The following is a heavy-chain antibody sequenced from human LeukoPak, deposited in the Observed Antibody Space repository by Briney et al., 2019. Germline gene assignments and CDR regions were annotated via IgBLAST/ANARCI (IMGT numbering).Heavy chain of an antibody. Sequence: PSQTLSLTCTVSGGSISSGGYYWGWIRQPPGKGLEWIGSIYYSGSTYYNPSLKSRVTISVDTSKNQFSLKLSSVTAADTAVYNCARAGLGPVVYFDYWGQGTLVTVSS. D-gene: IGHD2-15*01. V-gene: IGHV4-39*01. CDR2: IYYSGST. CDR3: ARAGLGPVVYFDY. J-gene: IGHJ4*02. CDR1: GGSISSGGYY.